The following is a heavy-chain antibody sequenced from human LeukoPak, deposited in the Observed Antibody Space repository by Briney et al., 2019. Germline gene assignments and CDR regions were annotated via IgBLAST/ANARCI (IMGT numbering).Heavy chain of an antibody. D-gene: IGHD1-20*01. CDR1: GGSFSGYY. V-gene: IGHV4-34*01. J-gene: IGHJ4*02. CDR2: INHSGST. Sequence: SETLSLTCAVYGGSFSGYYWSWIRQPPGKGLEWIGEINHSGSTNYNPSLKSRVTISVDTPKNQFSLKLSSVTAADTAVYYCARDIITGTTTGIDYWGQGTLVTVSS. CDR3: ARDIITGTTTGIDY.